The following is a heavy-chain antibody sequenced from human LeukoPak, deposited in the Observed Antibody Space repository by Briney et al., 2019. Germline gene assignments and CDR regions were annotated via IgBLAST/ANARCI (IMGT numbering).Heavy chain of an antibody. CDR3: ARVSGNPRFLEWLYPDY. J-gene: IGHJ4*02. V-gene: IGHV1-3*01. D-gene: IGHD3-3*01. CDR2: INAGNGNT. CDR1: GYTFTSYA. Sequence: GASVKVSCKASGYTFTSYAMHWVRQAPGQRLEWMGWINAGNGNTKYSQKFQGRVTITRDTSASTAYMELSSLRSEDTAVYYCARVSGNPRFLEWLYPDYWGQGTLVTVSS.